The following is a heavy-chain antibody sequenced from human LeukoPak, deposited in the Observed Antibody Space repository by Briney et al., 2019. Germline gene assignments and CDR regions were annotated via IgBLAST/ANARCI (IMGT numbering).Heavy chain of an antibody. CDR2: TNDSGGST. J-gene: IGHJ6*02. CDR1: GFTFSSYA. CDR3: AKMSSSWTYYYGMDV. V-gene: IGHV3-23*01. D-gene: IGHD6-13*01. Sequence: GGSLRLSCAASGFTFSSYAMIWVRLAPGKGLEWVSGTNDSGGSTYYADSVKGRFTISRDNSKNTLYLQMNSLRAEDTAVYYCAKMSSSWTYYYGMDVWGQGTTVTVSS.